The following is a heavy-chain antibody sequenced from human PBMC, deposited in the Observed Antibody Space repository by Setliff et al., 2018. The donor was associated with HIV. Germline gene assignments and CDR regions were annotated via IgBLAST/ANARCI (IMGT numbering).Heavy chain of an antibody. V-gene: IGHV3-21*01. Sequence: GGSLRLSCAASGFTFSTYGMHWVRQAPGKGLEWISSISYRSSYIYYSDSVKGRFTISRDDAENSLFLQLDSLRDEDTAVYYCARRVECGGDCYRYYYYYMDVWGDGTTVTVSS. CDR3: ARRVECGGDCYRYYYYYMDV. J-gene: IGHJ6*03. D-gene: IGHD2-21*01. CDR1: GFTFSTYG. CDR2: ISYRSSYI.